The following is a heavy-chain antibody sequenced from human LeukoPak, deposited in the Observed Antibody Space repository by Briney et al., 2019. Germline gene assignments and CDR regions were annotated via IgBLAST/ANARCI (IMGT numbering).Heavy chain of an antibody. CDR1: GGTFSSYA. V-gene: IGHV1-69*13. Sequence: AASVKVSCKASGGTFSSYAISWVRQAPGQGLGWMGGIIPIFGTANYAQKFQGRVTITADESTSTAYMELSSLRSEDTAVYYCARVSYDFWSGYPHQYYFDYWGQGTLVTVSS. D-gene: IGHD3-3*01. J-gene: IGHJ4*02. CDR2: IIPIFGTA. CDR3: ARVSYDFWSGYPHQYYFDY.